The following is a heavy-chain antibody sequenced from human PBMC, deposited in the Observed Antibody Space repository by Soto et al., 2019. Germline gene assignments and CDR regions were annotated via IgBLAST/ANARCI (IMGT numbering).Heavy chain of an antibody. J-gene: IGHJ6*03. Sequence: ASVKVSCKVSGYTLTELSMHWVRQAPGKGLEWMGGFDPEDGETIYAQKFQGRVTMTRNTSISTAYMELSSLRSEDTAVYYCARGDYIWGSYRHYYMDVWGKGTTVTVSS. CDR3: ARGDYIWGSYRHYYMDV. CDR1: GYTLTELS. D-gene: IGHD3-16*02. CDR2: FDPEDGET. V-gene: IGHV1-24*01.